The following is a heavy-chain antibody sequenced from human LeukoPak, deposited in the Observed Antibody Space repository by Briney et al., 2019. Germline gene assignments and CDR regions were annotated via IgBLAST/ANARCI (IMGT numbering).Heavy chain of an antibody. CDR3: AKDAIGIAAAVDY. J-gene: IGHJ4*02. CDR1: GFTVSSNY. D-gene: IGHD6-13*01. Sequence: SGGSLRLSCAASGFTVSSNYMSWVRQAPGKGLEWVSVIYSGGSTYYADSVKGRFTISRDNSKNTLYLQMNSLRAEDTAVYYCAKDAIGIAAAVDYWGQGTLVTVSS. V-gene: IGHV3-53*05. CDR2: IYSGGST.